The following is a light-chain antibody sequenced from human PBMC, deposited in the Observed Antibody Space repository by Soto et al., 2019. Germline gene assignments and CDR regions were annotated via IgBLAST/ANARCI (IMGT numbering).Light chain of an antibody. Sequence: EIVLTQSPATLSLSPGERATLSCRAGQSVSSNLAWYQQKPGQAPRLLIYGASSRATGIPDRFSGSGSGTDFTLTISRLETEDFAVYYCQQYGRSPRTFGQGTKVDIK. CDR3: QQYGRSPRT. CDR2: GAS. V-gene: IGKV3-20*01. J-gene: IGKJ1*01. CDR1: QSVSSN.